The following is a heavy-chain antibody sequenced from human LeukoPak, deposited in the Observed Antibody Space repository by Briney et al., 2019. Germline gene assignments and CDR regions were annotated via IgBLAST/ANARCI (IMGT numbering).Heavy chain of an antibody. V-gene: IGHV5-51*01. CDR1: GYSFTSYW. J-gene: IGHJ4*02. D-gene: IGHD6-6*01. Sequence: GESLKISCKGSGYSFTSYWIGWVRQMPGKGLEWMGIIYPGDSDTRYSPSFQGQVTISADKSISTAYMELSRLRSDDTAVYYCATLKRSIAARPLDYWGQGTLVTVSS. CDR2: IYPGDSDT. CDR3: ATLKRSIAARPLDY.